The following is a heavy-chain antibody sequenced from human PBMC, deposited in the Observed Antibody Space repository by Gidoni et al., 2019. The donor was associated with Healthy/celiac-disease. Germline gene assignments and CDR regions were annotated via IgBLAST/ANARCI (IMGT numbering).Heavy chain of an antibody. CDR1: GGTFRSYA. V-gene: IGHV1-69*06. CDR2: IIPIFGTA. D-gene: IGHD2-21*02. CDR3: ARDKDCGGDCRHYGMDV. Sequence: QVQLVQSGAEVKKPGSSVKVSCKASGGTFRSYAISWVRQAPGQGLEWMGGIIPIFGTANYAQKCQGRVTITADKSTSTAYMELSSLRSEDTAVYYCARDKDCGGDCRHYGMDVWGQGTTVTVSS. J-gene: IGHJ6*02.